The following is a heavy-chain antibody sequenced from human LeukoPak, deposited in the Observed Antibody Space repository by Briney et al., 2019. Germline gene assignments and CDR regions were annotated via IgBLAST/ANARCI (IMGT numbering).Heavy chain of an antibody. V-gene: IGHV1-2*06. Sequence: ASVKVSCKASGYTFTGYYMHWVRQALGQGLEWIGRINPNSGGTNYSQKFQGRVTMTSDTSISTSYMALSRLRSDDTAVYSCASGTYYYDSSGYFDYWGQGTLVTVSS. CDR1: GYTFTGYY. CDR3: ASGTYYYDSSGYFDY. D-gene: IGHD3-22*01. CDR2: INPNSGGT. J-gene: IGHJ4*02.